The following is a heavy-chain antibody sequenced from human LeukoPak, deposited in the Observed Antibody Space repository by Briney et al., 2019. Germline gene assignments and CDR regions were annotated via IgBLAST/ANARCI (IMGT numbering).Heavy chain of an antibody. V-gene: IGHV1-2*02. CDR1: GYTFSSYG. D-gene: IGHD5-12*01. CDR2: INANSGVT. J-gene: IGHJ3*02. Sequence: ASVRVSCKASGYTFSSYGISWVRQAPGQGLEWMGWINANSGVTKYAQQFQGRVTMTRDTSISTAYMELSRLRSDDTAMYYCAREPSGLLGSLRLRGKAFDIWGQGTMVTVSS. CDR3: AREPSGLLGSLRLRGKAFDI.